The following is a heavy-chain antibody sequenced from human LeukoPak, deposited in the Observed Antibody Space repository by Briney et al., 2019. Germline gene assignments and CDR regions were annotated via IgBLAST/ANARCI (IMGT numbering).Heavy chain of an antibody. CDR1: GGSISSSSYY. V-gene: IGHV4-39*07. J-gene: IGHJ4*02. Sequence: SETLSLTCTVSGGSISSSSYYWGWIRQPPGKGLEWIGSIYHSGSTYYNPSLKSRVTISVDTSKNQFSLKLSSVTAADTAVYYCARSGRDGYNSFDYWGQGTLVTVSS. D-gene: IGHD5-24*01. CDR2: IYHSGST. CDR3: ARSGRDGYNSFDY.